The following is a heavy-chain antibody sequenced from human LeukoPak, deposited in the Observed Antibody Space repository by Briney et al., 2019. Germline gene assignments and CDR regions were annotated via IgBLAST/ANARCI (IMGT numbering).Heavy chain of an antibody. CDR3: ASSPLGSSWAYLNY. Sequence: SETLSLTCTVSSGSISKYYWSWIRQSPGKGLEWIGYIYYSGSTTYNPSLKSRVTMSVDMSKNQLSLKLSSVTAADTAVYYCASSPLGSSWAYLNYWGQGTLVTVSS. CDR1: SGSISKYY. V-gene: IGHV4-59*12. J-gene: IGHJ4*02. D-gene: IGHD6-13*01. CDR2: IYYSGST.